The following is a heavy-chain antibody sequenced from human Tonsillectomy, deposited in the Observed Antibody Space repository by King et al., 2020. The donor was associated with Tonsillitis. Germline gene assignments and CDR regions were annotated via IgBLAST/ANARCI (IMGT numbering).Heavy chain of an antibody. D-gene: IGHD6-19*01. CDR3: ARDTFAAVAPEYFQH. CDR2: ISYDGSNK. Sequence: QLVQSGGGVVQPGRSLRLSCAASGFTFSSYGMHWVRQAPGKGLEWVAVISYDGSNKYYADSVKGRFPISRDNSKNTLYLQMNSLRAEDTAVYYCARDTFAAVAPEYFQHWGQGPLVTVSS. V-gene: IGHV3-33*05. CDR1: GFTFSSYG. J-gene: IGHJ1*01.